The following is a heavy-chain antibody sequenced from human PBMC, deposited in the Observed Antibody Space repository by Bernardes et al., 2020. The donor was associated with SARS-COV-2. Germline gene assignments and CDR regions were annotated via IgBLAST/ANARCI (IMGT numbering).Heavy chain of an antibody. D-gene: IGHD3-3*01. CDR1: GFSLSTSGVG. CDR3: AHRQVAFWSGYFDY. J-gene: IGHJ4*02. CDR2: IYWDDDK. V-gene: IGHV2-5*02. Sequence: SGATLLKPTQTLTLTCTFSGFSLSTSGVGVGWIRQPPGQPLEWLALIYWDDDKRYSPSLKSRLTITKDTSKNQVVLTMTNMDPVDTATYYCAHRQVAFWSGYFDYGGQGTLVTVSS.